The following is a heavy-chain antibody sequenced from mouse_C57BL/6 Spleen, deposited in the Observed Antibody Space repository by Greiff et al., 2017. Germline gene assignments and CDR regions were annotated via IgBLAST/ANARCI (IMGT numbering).Heavy chain of an antibody. Sequence: QVQLQQPGAELVKPGASVKLSCKASGYTFTSYWMHWVKQRPGRGLEWTGRIDPNSGGTKYNEKFKSKATLTVDKPSSTAYMQLSSLTSEDSAVYYCAREEYYGNPYWGQGTTLTVSS. CDR1: GYTFTSYW. D-gene: IGHD2-1*01. CDR3: AREEYYGNPY. CDR2: IDPNSGGT. J-gene: IGHJ2*01. V-gene: IGHV1-72*01.